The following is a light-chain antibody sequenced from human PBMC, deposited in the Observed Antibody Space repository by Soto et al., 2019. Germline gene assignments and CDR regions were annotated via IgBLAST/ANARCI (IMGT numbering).Light chain of an antibody. J-gene: IGLJ2*01. Sequence: QSVLTQPPSVSGAPGQRVTISCTGSSSNIGAGYDVHWYQQLPGTAPKLLIYGNSNRPSWVPDRFSGSKSGPSASLAITGLQAEDEADYYCQSYDSSLSGYVVFGGETKLTVL. CDR3: QSYDSSLSGYVV. CDR1: SSNIGAGYD. CDR2: GNS. V-gene: IGLV1-40*01.